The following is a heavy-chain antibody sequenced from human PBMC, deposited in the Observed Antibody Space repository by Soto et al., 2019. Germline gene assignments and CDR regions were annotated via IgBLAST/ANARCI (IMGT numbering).Heavy chain of an antibody. V-gene: IGHV3-53*01. Sequence: GGSLRLSCAASGFTVSSNYMSWVRQAPGKGLEWVSVIYSGGSTYYADSVKGRFTISRDNSKNTLYLQMNSLRAEDTAVYYCARGPGRDGYMDRAEYFQHWGQGTLVTVSS. CDR3: ARGPGRDGYMDRAEYFQH. CDR2: IYSGGST. D-gene: IGHD3-10*01. J-gene: IGHJ1*01. CDR1: GFTVSSNY.